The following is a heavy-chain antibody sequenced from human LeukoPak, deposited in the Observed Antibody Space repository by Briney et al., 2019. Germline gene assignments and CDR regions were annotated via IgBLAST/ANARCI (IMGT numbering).Heavy chain of an antibody. CDR2: ISSTGTYI. V-gene: IGHV3-21*01. J-gene: IGHJ4*02. CDR1: GFTFSSSTFGSYT. CDR3: ARELYGSASKILDY. D-gene: IGHD3-10*01. Sequence: GESLRLSCATSGFTFSSSTFGSYTMNWVRQAPGKGLEWVSSISSTGTYIYYTDSVKGRFTISRDIANSLLYLQMNSLRAEDTAFYYCARELYGSASKILDYWGQGTLVTVSS.